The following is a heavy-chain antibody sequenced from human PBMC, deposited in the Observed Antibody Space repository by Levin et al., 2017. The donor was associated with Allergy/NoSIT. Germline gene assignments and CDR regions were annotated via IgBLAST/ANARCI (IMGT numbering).Heavy chain of an antibody. CDR1: GFTFSSYW. J-gene: IGHJ4*02. V-gene: IGHV3-7*01. CDR3: AKDIEENTYGLGGY. D-gene: IGHD3-10*01. Sequence: GESLKISCAASGFTFSSYWMTWVRQAPGKGLEWVANIQPDGSEKNYVDSVRGRFTISRDNAKNSLHLQMNSLRAEDTAVYYCAKDIEENTYGLGGYWGQGTLVTVSS. CDR2: IQPDGSEK.